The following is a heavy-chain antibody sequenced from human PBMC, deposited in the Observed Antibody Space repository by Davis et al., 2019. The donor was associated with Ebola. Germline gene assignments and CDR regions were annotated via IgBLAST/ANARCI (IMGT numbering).Heavy chain of an antibody. CDR1: GGSISGYH. V-gene: IGHV4-59*12. Sequence: GSLRLSCTVSGGSISGYHWNWIRQPPGKGLEWIGYVHYTGSTNYNPSLKSRVTISVDRSKNQFSLKLSSVTAADTAVYYCARGVTIWGQGTMVTVSS. CDR2: VHYTGST. CDR3: ARGVTI. J-gene: IGHJ3*02. D-gene: IGHD2-21*02.